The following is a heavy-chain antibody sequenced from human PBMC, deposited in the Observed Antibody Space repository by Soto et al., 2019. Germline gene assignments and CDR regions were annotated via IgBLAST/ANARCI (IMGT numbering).Heavy chain of an antibody. CDR3: ARDQSGIGYYVDWFDP. Sequence: ASVKVSCKASGYIFNSHAMHWVRQATGQRLEWMGWINAGNGNTYYSQNFKDRVTFTRDTIATTVFMELTSLTSEDTAVYYCARDQSGIGYYVDWFDPWGQGTLVTVSS. J-gene: IGHJ5*02. CDR1: GYIFNSHA. CDR2: INAGNGNT. V-gene: IGHV1-3*01. D-gene: IGHD3-10*02.